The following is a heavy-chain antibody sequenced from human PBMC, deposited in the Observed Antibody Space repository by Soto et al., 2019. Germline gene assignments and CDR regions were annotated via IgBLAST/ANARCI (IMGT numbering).Heavy chain of an antibody. V-gene: IGHV4-30-2*01. CDR3: ARVPDTALPPDY. CDR1: GGSISSGGYS. D-gene: IGHD5-18*01. Sequence: PSETLSLTCAVSGGSISSGGYSWSWIRQPPGKGLEWIGYVYHSGSTYYNPSLKSRVTISVDRSKNQFSLKLSSVTAADTAVYFCARVPDTALPPDYWGQGTLVTVSS. J-gene: IGHJ4*02. CDR2: VYHSGST.